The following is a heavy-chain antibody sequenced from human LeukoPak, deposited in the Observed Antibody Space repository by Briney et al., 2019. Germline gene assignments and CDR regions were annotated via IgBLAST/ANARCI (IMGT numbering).Heavy chain of an antibody. J-gene: IGHJ5*02. D-gene: IGHD1-1*01. Sequence: SETLSLTCTVSGASISRYYWNWIRQPAGKGLEWIGRVYTSGSTDYNPSLKSRVTMSVDTSKNQFSLRLDSVTAADTAVCYCARDPDSNYWFDPWGQGTLVTVSS. CDR2: VYTSGST. CDR3: ARDPDSNYWFDP. V-gene: IGHV4-4*07. CDR1: GASISRYY.